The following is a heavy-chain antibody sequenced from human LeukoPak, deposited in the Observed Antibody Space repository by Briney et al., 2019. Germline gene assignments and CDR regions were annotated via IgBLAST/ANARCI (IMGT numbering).Heavy chain of an antibody. CDR1: GHTFTGYY. CDR2: INPNSGGT. D-gene: IGHD6-13*01. V-gene: IGHV1-2*02. J-gene: IGHJ4*02. Sequence: ASVKVSCKASGHTFTGYYMHWVRQAPAQGLEGMGWINPNSGGTNYAQKFQGRVTMTRDTSISTAYMELSRLRSDDTAVYYCARGGAAAGIFGEYWGQGTLVTVSS. CDR3: ARGGAAAGIFGEY.